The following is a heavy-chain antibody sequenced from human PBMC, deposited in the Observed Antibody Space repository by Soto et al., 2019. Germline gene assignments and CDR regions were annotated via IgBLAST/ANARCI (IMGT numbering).Heavy chain of an antibody. CDR1: GFTVSDS. Sequence: GSLRLSCSVAGFTVSDSMSWVRQAPGKGLECVSFIHSDGSTHYTDSVRGRFTISRDNSKNTLYLQMDRLRVDGTAVYFCARDASGPFDYWGQGTLVTVSS. J-gene: IGHJ4*02. V-gene: IGHV3-53*01. CDR3: ARDASGPFDY. CDR2: IHSDGST. D-gene: IGHD6-19*01.